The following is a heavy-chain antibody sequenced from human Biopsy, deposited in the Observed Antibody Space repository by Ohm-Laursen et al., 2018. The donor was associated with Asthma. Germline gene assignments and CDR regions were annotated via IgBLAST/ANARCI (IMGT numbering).Heavy chain of an antibody. CDR3: ARESGQDSGGTGAFDR. D-gene: IGHD4-23*01. V-gene: IGHV3-30*03. CDR1: GFVFSQSG. J-gene: IGHJ3*02. Sequence: SLRLSCAASGFVFSQSGMHWVRQAPGKGLEWVALISSDGHNKYYKDSVKGRFAISRDNSKLRLYLEINSLRVEDSTVYYCARESGQDSGGTGAFDRWGQGIMVAVSS. CDR2: ISSDGHNK.